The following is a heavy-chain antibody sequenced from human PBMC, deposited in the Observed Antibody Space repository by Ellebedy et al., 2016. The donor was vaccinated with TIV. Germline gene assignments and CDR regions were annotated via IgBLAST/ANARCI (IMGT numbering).Heavy chain of an antibody. D-gene: IGHD3-22*01. CDR1: GGSISSGGYY. J-gene: IGHJ4*02. V-gene: IGHV4-31*03. Sequence: MPSETLSLTCTVSGGSISSGGYYWSWIRQHPGKGLEWIGYIYYSGSTYYNPSLKSRVTISVDTSKNQFSLKLSSVTAADTAVYYCARTFYYDNSGYPLFDYWGQGTLVTVSS. CDR3: ARTFYYDNSGYPLFDY. CDR2: IYYSGST.